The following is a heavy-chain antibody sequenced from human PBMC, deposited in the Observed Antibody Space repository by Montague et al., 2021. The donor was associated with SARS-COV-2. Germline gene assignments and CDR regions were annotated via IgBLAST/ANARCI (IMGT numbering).Heavy chain of an antibody. D-gene: IGHD3-9*01. Sequence: SETLSLTCAVYGGSFGGYYWSWIRQPPGKGLEWIGEINHSGSTNYNPSLKSRVTISVDTSKNQFSLKLSSVTAADTAVYYCARGLAELRYFDWYHYYFDYWGQGTLVTVSS. CDR3: ARGLAELRYFDWYHYYFDY. V-gene: IGHV4-34*01. CDR2: INHSGST. CDR1: GGSFGGYY. J-gene: IGHJ4*02.